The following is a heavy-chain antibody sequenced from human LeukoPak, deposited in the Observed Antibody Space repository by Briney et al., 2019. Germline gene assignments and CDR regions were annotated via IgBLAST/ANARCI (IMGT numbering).Heavy chain of an antibody. D-gene: IGHD2-2*03. V-gene: IGHV3-64D*06. CDR1: GFPLSTYD. Sequence: LPGGSLRLFCSVSGFPLSTYDMLWARDSTGEGLKYVSGISSGGGNTYYADSVKGIFTISRDNSKNTLYLQMSSLRVEDTAVYYCVKVDNYGGGAFDIWGQGTTVTVSS. CDR3: VKVDNYGGGAFDI. CDR2: ISSGGGNT. J-gene: IGHJ3*02.